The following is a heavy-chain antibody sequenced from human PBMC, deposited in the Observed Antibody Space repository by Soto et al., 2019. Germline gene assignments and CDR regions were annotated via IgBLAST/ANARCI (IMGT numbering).Heavy chain of an antibody. CDR3: ARATYYYDSSGYSDRVLDY. CDR1: GGFISSGGYY. CDR2: IYYSGNT. J-gene: IGHJ4*02. D-gene: IGHD3-22*01. Sequence: SETLSLTCTVSGGFISSGGYYWSWIRQHPGKGLEWIGYIYYSGNTYYNPSLKSRVTISEDTSKNQFSLKLSSVTAAGTAVYYCARATYYYDSSGYSDRVLDYWGQGTLVTVSS. V-gene: IGHV4-31*03.